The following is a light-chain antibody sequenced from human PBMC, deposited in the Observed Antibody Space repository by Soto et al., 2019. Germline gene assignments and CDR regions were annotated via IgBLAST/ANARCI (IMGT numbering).Light chain of an antibody. CDR1: ESIDFN. V-gene: IGKV3-15*01. Sequence: EIVMTQSPATLSVSPGERVTLSCRASESIDFNLAWYQQKPGQAPRLLIYGASNRATVIPARFSGSGSGTEFTLTISSLQSEDFALYYCQQYNNWLTFGGGTKVDIK. CDR2: GAS. CDR3: QQYNNWLT. J-gene: IGKJ4*01.